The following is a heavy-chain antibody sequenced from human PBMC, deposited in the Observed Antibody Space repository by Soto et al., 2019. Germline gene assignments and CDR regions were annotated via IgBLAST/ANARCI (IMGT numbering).Heavy chain of an antibody. V-gene: IGHV3-7*01. D-gene: IGHD6-13*01. Sequence: EVQLVESGGDLVQPGGSLRLSCAASGFTFTSSWMAWVRLAPGNGLEWVANIDRDGSETNSVDSVKGRFTISRDNATNSLFLQMNSLRAADTAVYFSARDAAFNRCDYWGLGTLVTVTS. CDR1: GFTFTSSW. J-gene: IGHJ4*02. CDR3: ARDAAFNRCDY. CDR2: IDRDGSET.